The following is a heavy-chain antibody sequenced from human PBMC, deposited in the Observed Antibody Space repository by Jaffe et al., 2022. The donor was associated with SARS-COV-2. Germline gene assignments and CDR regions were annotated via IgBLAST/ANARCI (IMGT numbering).Heavy chain of an antibody. D-gene: IGHD6-19*01. Sequence: EVQLLESGGGLVQPGGSLRLSCAASGFTFSSYAMSWVRQAPGKGLEWVSAISGSGGSTYYADSVKGRFTISRDNSKNTLYLQMNSLRAEDTAVYYCAKDRRAIIAVAGSLAFDIWGQGTMVTVSS. CDR2: ISGSGGST. J-gene: IGHJ3*02. CDR1: GFTFSSYA. V-gene: IGHV3-23*01. CDR3: AKDRRAIIAVAGSLAFDI.